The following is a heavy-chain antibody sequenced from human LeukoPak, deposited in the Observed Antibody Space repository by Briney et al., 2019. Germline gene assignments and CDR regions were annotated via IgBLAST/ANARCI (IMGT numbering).Heavy chain of an antibody. CDR3: ARGRRGYYGSGSYYNY. V-gene: IGHV4-34*01. D-gene: IGHD3-10*01. CDR2: INHSGST. J-gene: IGHJ4*02. CDR1: GGSFSGYY. Sequence: KPSETLSLTCAVYGGSFSGYYWSWIRQPPGKGLEWIGEINHSGSTNYNPSLKSRVTISVDTSKNQFSLKLSSVTAADTAVYYCARGRRGYYGSGSYYNYWGQGTLVTVSS.